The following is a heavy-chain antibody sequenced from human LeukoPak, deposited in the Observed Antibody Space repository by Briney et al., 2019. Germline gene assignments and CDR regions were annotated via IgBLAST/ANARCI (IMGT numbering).Heavy chain of an antibody. Sequence: GGSLRLSCTASGFTFGDYAMTWVRQAPGKGLGWVGFIRSKVYGGTPEYAASVKVRFTISRDDSKGIAYLQMNSLKTEDTAVYYCTRDQTPYYWGQGTLVSVSS. J-gene: IGHJ4*02. CDR2: IRSKVYGGTP. CDR1: GFTFGDYA. CDR3: TRDQTPYY. V-gene: IGHV3-49*04.